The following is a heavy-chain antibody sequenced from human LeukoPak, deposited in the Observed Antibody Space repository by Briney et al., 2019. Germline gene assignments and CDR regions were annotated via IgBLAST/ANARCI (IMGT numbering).Heavy chain of an antibody. Sequence: GASVKVSCKASGYTFTGYYMHWVRQAPGQGLEWMGWINPNSGGTNYAQKFRGRVTMTRDTSISTAYMELSRLRSDDTAVYYCARVRDCSSTSCYAYDAFDIWGQGTMVTVSS. CDR3: ARVRDCSSTSCYAYDAFDI. D-gene: IGHD2-2*01. CDR2: INPNSGGT. CDR1: GYTFTGYY. V-gene: IGHV1-2*02. J-gene: IGHJ3*02.